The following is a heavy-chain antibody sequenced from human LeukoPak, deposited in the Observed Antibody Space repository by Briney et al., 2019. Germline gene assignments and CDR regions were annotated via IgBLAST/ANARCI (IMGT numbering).Heavy chain of an antibody. CDR2: IYYAGDT. V-gene: IGHV4-39*02. CDR3: AREAGYCSSTSCYSYPDY. D-gene: IGHD2-2*01. Sequence: SETLSLTCTVSGGSISSSSYYWGWIRQPPGKGLEWIVTIYYAGDTYYNPSLQSRVTMSVDTSKNQLFLKLTSVTAEDAAVYYCAREAGYCSSTSCYSYPDYWGQGTLVTVSS. J-gene: IGHJ4*02. CDR1: GGSISSSSYY.